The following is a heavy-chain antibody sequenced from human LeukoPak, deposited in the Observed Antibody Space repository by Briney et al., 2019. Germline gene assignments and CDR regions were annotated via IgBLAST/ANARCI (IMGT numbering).Heavy chain of an antibody. CDR1: GYSFTSYW. D-gene: IGHD3-22*01. J-gene: IGHJ3*02. CDR3: ARLYYYDSSGYKGRAFDI. CDR2: IYPGDSDT. V-gene: IGHV5-51*01. Sequence: GESLKISCKGSGYSFTSYWIGWVRQMPGKGLEWMGIIYPGDSDTRYSPSFQGQVTISADKSIGPAYLQWSSLKASDTAMYYCARLYYYDSSGYKGRAFDIWGQGTMVTVSS.